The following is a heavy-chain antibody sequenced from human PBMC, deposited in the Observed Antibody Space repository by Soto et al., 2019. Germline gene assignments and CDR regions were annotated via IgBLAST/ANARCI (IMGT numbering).Heavy chain of an antibody. V-gene: IGHV4-59*08. J-gene: IGHJ6*02. D-gene: IGHD3-16*01. CDR3: ARLTEGSYYYGMDV. Sequence: QVQLQESGPGLVKPSETLSLTCTVSGGSIRSYYWYWIRQPPGKGLEWIGYIYSTGSTNYNPSLKSRVTISVDTSKNQFSLTLTSVTAADTAVYHCARLTEGSYYYGMDVWGQGTTVTVSS. CDR2: IYSTGST. CDR1: GGSIRSYY.